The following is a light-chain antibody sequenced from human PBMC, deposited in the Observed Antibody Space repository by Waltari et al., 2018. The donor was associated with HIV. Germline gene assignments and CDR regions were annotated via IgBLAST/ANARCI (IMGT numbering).Light chain of an antibody. V-gene: IGLV6-57*03. CDR2: EDN. CDR1: SGSIASNY. Sequence: NFMLTQPHSVSESPGKTVTISCTRSSGSIASNYVQWYQQRPGSAPTTMIYEDNQRPSGLPDRFSGSIDSSSNSASLTISGLKTEDEGDYYCQSYDSRNHVVFGGGTKLTVL. J-gene: IGLJ2*01. CDR3: QSYDSRNHVV.